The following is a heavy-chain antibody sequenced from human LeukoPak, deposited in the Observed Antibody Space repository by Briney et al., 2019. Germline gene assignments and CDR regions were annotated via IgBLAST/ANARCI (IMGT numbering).Heavy chain of an antibody. Sequence: GGSLRLSCAASGFTFSSYAMSWVRQAPGKGLEWVSAISGSGGSTHYADSVKGRFTISRDNSKNTLYLQMNSLRAEDTAVYYCANDGSGSYYSDYWGQGTLVTVSS. D-gene: IGHD3-10*01. CDR1: GFTFSSYA. V-gene: IGHV3-23*01. CDR3: ANDGSGSYYSDY. J-gene: IGHJ4*02. CDR2: ISGSGGST.